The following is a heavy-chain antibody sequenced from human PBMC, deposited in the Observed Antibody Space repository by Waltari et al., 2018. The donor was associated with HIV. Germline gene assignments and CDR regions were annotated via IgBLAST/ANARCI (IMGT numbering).Heavy chain of an antibody. D-gene: IGHD4-17*01. CDR2: ISHTGPA. V-gene: IGHV4-4*02. CDR3: ASADVPVTTTGATVHNWFDP. CDR1: GGSVTSSHW. Sequence: VQLQESGPGLVKPSGTLSLTCAVSGGSVTSSHWWTWVRQPPGKGLEWIGEISHTGPATYNPSLKSRVTMSVDESKNLFSLKLKSVTAADTAVYYCASADVPVTTTGATVHNWFDPWGQGTLVIVSS. J-gene: IGHJ5*02.